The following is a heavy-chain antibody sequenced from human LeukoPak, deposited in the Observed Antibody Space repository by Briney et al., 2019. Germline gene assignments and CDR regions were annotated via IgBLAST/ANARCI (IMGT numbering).Heavy chain of an antibody. Sequence: PGGSLRLSCAASGLTFSSYAMSWVRQAPGKSLEWVSGIGGSGSRTYYADSVKGRFTISRDNSRNTLYLQIGSLRAEDTAVYFCARGISHDFWGQGTLVTVSS. J-gene: IGHJ4*02. D-gene: IGHD2-15*01. CDR2: IGGSGSRT. CDR3: ARGISHDF. V-gene: IGHV3-23*01. CDR1: GLTFSSYA.